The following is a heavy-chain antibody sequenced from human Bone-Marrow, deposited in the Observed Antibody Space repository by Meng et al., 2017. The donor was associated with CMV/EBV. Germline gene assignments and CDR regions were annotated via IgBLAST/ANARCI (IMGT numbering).Heavy chain of an antibody. J-gene: IGHJ6*01. Sequence: GESLKISCAASGFTFSSYCMSWVRQAPGKGLEWVANIKQDGSEKYYVDSVKGRFTISRDNAKNSLYLQMNSLRAEDTAVYYCARGSFTIFGVVTQYGMDVWGQGTTVTVSS. D-gene: IGHD3-3*01. CDR1: GFTFSSYC. CDR2: IKQDGSEK. CDR3: ARGSFTIFGVVTQYGMDV. V-gene: IGHV3-7*01.